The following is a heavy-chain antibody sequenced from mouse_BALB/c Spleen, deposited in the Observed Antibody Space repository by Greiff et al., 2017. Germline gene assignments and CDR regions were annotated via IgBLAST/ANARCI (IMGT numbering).Heavy chain of an antibody. Sequence: EVNLVESGGGLVQPGGSRKLSCAASGFTFSSFGMHWVRQAPEKGLEWVAYISSGSSTIYYADTVKGRFTISRDNPKNTLFLQMTSLRSEDTAMYYCARSYAMDYWGQGTSVTVSS. V-gene: IGHV5-17*02. CDR1: GFTFSSFG. J-gene: IGHJ4*01. CDR3: ARSYAMDY. CDR2: ISSGSSTI.